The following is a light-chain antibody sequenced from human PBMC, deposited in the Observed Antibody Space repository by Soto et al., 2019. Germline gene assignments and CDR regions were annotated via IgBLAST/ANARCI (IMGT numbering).Light chain of an antibody. CDR3: LQDYNLPRT. CDR1: QSINNY. CDR2: HAS. J-gene: IGKJ1*01. V-gene: IGKV1-39*01. Sequence: DIQMTQSPSSLSASVGDRVTITCRASQSINNYLSWYHQKPGKAPKLLIYHASSLQTGVPSRFTGSGSGTDFTLTISNLQPEDFATYFCLQDYNLPRTFGQGTTVEI.